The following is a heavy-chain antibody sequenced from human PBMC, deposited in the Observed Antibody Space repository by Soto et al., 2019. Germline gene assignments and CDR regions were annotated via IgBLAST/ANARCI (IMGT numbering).Heavy chain of an antibody. V-gene: IGHV1-69*13. CDR2: IIPIFGTA. J-gene: IGHJ5*02. CDR3: ASHCSGGSCSILDWFDP. D-gene: IGHD2-15*01. Sequence: VKVSCKASGGTFSSYAISWVRQAPGQGLEWMGGIIPIFGTANYAQKFQGRVTITADESTSTAYMELSSLRSEDTAVYYCASHCSGGSCSILDWFDPWGQGTLVTVSS. CDR1: GGTFSSYA.